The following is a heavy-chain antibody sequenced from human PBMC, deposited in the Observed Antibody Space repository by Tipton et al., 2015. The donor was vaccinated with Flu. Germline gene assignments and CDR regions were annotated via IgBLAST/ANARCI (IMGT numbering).Heavy chain of an antibody. CDR1: GDSIGSDYY. D-gene: IGHD6-13*01. Sequence: TLSLTCSVSGDSIGSDYYWAWIRQPPGKGLEWIGYIYYTGSTKYNPSLKSRVTISVDTSKNQFSLRRSSVTAADTAVYYCARSIGGYGAFDIWGQGTMVTVSS. J-gene: IGHJ3*02. V-gene: IGHV4-61*01. CDR3: ARSIGGYGAFDI. CDR2: IYYTGST.